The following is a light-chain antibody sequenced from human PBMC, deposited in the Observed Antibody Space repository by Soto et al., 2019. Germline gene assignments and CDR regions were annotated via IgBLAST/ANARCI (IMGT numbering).Light chain of an antibody. Sequence: DIQMTQSPSSLSASVGDRVTITCRASQSISSYLNWYQQKPGKAPKLLIYAASSLQSGVPSRFSGSGSGTDFTLTTSSLQPEDFATYYCQQSDSTGTFGQGTRLEIK. CDR2: AAS. V-gene: IGKV1-39*01. CDR3: QQSDSTGT. J-gene: IGKJ5*01. CDR1: QSISSY.